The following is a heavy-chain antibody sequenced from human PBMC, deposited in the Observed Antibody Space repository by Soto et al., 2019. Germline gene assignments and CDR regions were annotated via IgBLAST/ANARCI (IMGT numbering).Heavy chain of an antibody. CDR2: TYYRSKWYN. D-gene: IGHD6-19*01. CDR3: ARGRGSGWNYYGMDV. V-gene: IGHV6-1*01. CDR1: GDSVSSDTAA. Sequence: QIQLQQSGPGLVKPSQTLSLTCAISGDSVSSDTAAWNWIRQSPSRGLEWLGRTYYRSKWYNDYXGSVKSRITXNPEPSXXQAFLHLNSVSPDDAAVYFCARGRGSGWNYYGMDVWGQGTTVTVSS. J-gene: IGHJ6*02.